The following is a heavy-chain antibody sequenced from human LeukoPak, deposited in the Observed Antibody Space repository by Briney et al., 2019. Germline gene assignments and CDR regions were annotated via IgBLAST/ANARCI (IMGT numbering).Heavy chain of an antibody. CDR1: GFTFSSYS. V-gene: IGHV3-21*06. J-gene: IGHJ4*02. CDR2: ISSGSTYM. CDR3: ARDHWSPPSY. Sequence: PGGSLRLSCATSGFTFSSYSMNWVRQAPGKGLEWVSSISSGSTYMYYADSVKGRFTISRDNAQNLVYLQMNSLRAEDTAVYYCARDHWSPPSYWGQGTLVTVSS. D-gene: IGHD2-8*02.